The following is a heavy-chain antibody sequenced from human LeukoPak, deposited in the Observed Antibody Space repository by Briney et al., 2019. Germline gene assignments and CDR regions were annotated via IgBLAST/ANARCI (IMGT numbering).Heavy chain of an antibody. CDR3: AREEYSSSWYFDY. D-gene: IGHD6-13*01. Sequence: GSLRLSCAASGFNFASNWMHWVRQTPGKGLMWVSRINSGGSGTSYADSVKGRFTISRDNSKNTLYLQMNSLRAEDTAVYYCAREEYSSSWYFDYWGQGTLVTVSS. CDR1: GFNFASNW. CDR2: INSGGSGT. V-gene: IGHV3-74*01. J-gene: IGHJ4*02.